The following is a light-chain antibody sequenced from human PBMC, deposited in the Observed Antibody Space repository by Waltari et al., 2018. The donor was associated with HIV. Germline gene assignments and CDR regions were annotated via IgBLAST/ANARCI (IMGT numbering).Light chain of an antibody. CDR2: EVN. CDR1: RSDIGSYKF. Sequence: QSALTQPPSASGSPGQSVTISCTGARSDIGSYKFVSWYQQRPDQAPRLILYEVNKRPSGVPDRFSGAKSGNVASLTVSGLRDDDEADYFCSSFGGGDNRVVFGGGTKLTVL. V-gene: IGLV2-8*01. J-gene: IGLJ2*01. CDR3: SSFGGGDNRVV.